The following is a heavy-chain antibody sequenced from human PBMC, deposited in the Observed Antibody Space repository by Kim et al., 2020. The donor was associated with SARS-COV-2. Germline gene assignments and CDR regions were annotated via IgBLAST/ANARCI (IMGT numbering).Heavy chain of an antibody. J-gene: IGHJ5*02. CDR1: GFTDSW. CDR2: INGDGTHE. Sequence: GGSLRLSCVVSGFTDSWMTWVRQAAGKGLEWVATINGDGTHEFYVDSVRGRFTISRDNAKRSLHLQMNGLRVEDTAVYYCARDPVASWGQGTLVTVSS. V-gene: IGHV3-7*01. D-gene: IGHD2-15*01. CDR3: ARDPVAS.